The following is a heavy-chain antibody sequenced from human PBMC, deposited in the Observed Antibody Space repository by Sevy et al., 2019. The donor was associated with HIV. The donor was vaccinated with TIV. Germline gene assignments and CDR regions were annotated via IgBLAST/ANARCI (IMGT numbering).Heavy chain of an antibody. CDR3: ARAAFGDFTMVRGVIISHNYGMDV. CDR1: GYTFTSYG. J-gene: IGHJ6*02. CDR2: ISAYNGNT. D-gene: IGHD3-10*01. Sequence: ASVKVSCKASGYTFTSYGISWVRQAPGQGLEWMGWISAYNGNTNYAQKLQGRVTMTTDTSTSTAYMELRSLRSDDTAVYYVARAAFGDFTMVRGVIISHNYGMDVWGQGTTVTVSS. V-gene: IGHV1-18*01.